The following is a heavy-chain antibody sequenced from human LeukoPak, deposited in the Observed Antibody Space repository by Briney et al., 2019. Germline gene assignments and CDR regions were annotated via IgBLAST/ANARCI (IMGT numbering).Heavy chain of an antibody. V-gene: IGHV3-23*01. CDR2: ISGSGGST. J-gene: IGHJ3*02. CDR1: GFTFSSYA. Sequence: GGSLRLSCAASGFTFSSYAMSWVRQAPGKGLEWVSAISGSGGSTYYADSVKGRFTISRDNSKNTLSLQINSLRAEDTAVYYCAKVKDYYDSSGYPLLHDAFDIWGQGTMVTVSS. CDR3: AKVKDYYDSSGYPLLHDAFDI. D-gene: IGHD3-22*01.